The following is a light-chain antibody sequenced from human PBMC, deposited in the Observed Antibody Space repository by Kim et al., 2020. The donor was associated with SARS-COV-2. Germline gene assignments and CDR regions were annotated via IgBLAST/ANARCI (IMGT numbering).Light chain of an antibody. CDR2: NAS. CDR3: HQSSSLPHT. Sequence: EIVLTQSPDFQSVTPKERVTITCRASQSIGGNLHWYQQKPGQSPKLLIKNASQSFSGVPSRFSGSGSGTDFTLTINSLEGEDAATYYCHQSSSLPHTFGQGTRLEIK. CDR1: QSIGGN. J-gene: IGKJ5*01. V-gene: IGKV6-21*01.